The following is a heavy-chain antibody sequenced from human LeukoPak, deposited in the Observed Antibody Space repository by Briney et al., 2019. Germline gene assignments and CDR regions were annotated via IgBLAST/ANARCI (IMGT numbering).Heavy chain of an antibody. CDR2: IKEAGSEK. J-gene: IGHJ4*02. CDR3: AREHGGDSGHFDY. CDR1: GFTVSSNY. D-gene: IGHD4-23*01. V-gene: IGHV3-7*01. Sequence: GGSLRLSCAASGFTVSSNYMSWVRQAPGKGLEWVANIKEAGSEKFYVDSVKGRFTISRDNAKNSLYLQMNSLRAEDTAVYYCAREHGGDSGHFDYWGQGALVTVSS.